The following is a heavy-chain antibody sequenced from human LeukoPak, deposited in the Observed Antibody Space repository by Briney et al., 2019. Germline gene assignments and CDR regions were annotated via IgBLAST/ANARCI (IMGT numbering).Heavy chain of an antibody. CDR3: ARGSPQV. CDR1: GFTLGSYP. J-gene: IGHJ6*02. D-gene: IGHD1-26*01. V-gene: IGHV3-23*01. CDR2: ISATGTAT. Sequence: GGSLRLSCAASGFTLGSYPMTWVRQAPGKGLEWVSSISATGTATYYADSVRGRFTISRDNSKNTLYLQMNSLRAEDTAIYYCARGSPQVWGQGTTVTVSS.